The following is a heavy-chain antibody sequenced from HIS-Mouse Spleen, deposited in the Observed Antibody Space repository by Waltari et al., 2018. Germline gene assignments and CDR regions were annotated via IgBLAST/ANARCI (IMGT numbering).Heavy chain of an antibody. CDR1: GCPISRSSYY. CDR2: IYYSGST. J-gene: IGHJ2*01. V-gene: IGHV4-39*07. Sequence: QLQLQASGPGLVKPSETLSLPSTVSGCPISRSSYYWCSIRQPPGKGLEWIGSIYYSGSTYYNPSLKSRVTISVDTSKNQFSLKLSSVTAADTAVYYCAREIPYSSSWYDWYFDLWGRGTLVTVSS. D-gene: IGHD6-13*01. CDR3: AREIPYSSSWYDWYFDL.